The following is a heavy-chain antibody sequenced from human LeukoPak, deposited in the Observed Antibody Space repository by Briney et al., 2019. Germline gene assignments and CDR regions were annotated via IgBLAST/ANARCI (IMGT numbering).Heavy chain of an antibody. D-gene: IGHD5-18*01. CDR1: GYTFTGYY. CDR2: INPNSGGT. V-gene: IGHV1-2*02. Sequence: GASVKVSCKASGYTFTGYYMHWVRQAPGQGLEWMGWINPNSGGTNYAQKFQGRVTMTRDTSISTAYMELSRLRSDDTAVYYGARDQGGYSYGYPRYYFDYWGQGTLVTVSS. J-gene: IGHJ4*02. CDR3: ARDQGGYSYGYPRYYFDY.